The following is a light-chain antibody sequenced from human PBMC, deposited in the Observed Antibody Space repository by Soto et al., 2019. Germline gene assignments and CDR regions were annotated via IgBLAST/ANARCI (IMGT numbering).Light chain of an antibody. Sequence: DIQMTQSPSSLPASVGDRVTITCRASQSIRTYLNWYQQKPGKAPKLLIYAASSLQSGVSSRFSGSGSGTDFTLTISSLQPEDFAIYYCQQSYSTPRTFGQGTKVE. V-gene: IGKV1-39*01. CDR2: AAS. CDR1: QSIRTY. CDR3: QQSYSTPRT. J-gene: IGKJ1*01.